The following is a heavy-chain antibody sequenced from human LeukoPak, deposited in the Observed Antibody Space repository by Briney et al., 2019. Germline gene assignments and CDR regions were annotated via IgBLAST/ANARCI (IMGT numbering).Heavy chain of an antibody. CDR1: GGSISSGGYP. V-gene: IGHV4-30-4*07. CDR3: ARVRPSYQLLDY. CDR2: IYYSGST. D-gene: IGHD2-2*01. J-gene: IGHJ4*02. Sequence: SQTLSLTCAVSGGSISSGGYPWSWIRQPPGKGLEWIGYIYYSGSTYYNPSLKSRVTISVDTSKNQFSLKLSSVTAADTAVYYCARVRPSYQLLDYWGQGTLVTVSS.